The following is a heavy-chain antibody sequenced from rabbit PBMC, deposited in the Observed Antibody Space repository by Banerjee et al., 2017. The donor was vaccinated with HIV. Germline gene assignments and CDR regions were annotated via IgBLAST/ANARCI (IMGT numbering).Heavy chain of an antibody. CDR2: INTSSGNT. V-gene: IGHV1S45*01. J-gene: IGHJ4*01. Sequence: QEQLEESGGDLVKPEGSLTLTCTASGFSFSNKYVMCWVRQAPGRGLEWIACINTSSGNTVYATWAKGRFTISKASWTTVTLQMTSLTVADTATYFCARDWAGSGGGRITFDLWGQGTLVTVS. CDR3: ARDWAGSGGGRITFDL. CDR1: GFSFSNKYV. D-gene: IGHD4-2*01.